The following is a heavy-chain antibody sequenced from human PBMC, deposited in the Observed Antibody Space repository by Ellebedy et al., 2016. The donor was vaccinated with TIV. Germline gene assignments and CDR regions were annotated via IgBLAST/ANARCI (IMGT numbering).Heavy chain of an antibody. J-gene: IGHJ6*02. CDR1: GYRFSYYW. V-gene: IGHV5-51*01. D-gene: IGHD4/OR15-4a*01. Sequence: PGGSLRLSCRASGYRFSYYWIGWVRQKPGKGLEWMGIINPGDSEARYNPSFQGQVTISADKSINTAYMQWNSLKASDTAIYYCARHTTFPEGANFGGMDVWGQGTTVTVSS. CDR3: ARHTTFPEGANFGGMDV. CDR2: INPGDSEA.